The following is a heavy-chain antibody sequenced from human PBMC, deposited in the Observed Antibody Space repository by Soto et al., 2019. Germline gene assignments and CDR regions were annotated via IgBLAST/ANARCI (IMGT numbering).Heavy chain of an antibody. CDR1: GDSISSPNW. CDR3: AREGVDHRPYD. CDR2: MLASGRS. Sequence: QVQLQDSVPGLVKPSETLSLTCAVSGDSISSPNWWSCYRQTPGHGLESIGGMLASGRSNYNPSLNGRVTISLDTSKNHFSLKLTSLTAADTAIYYCAREGVDHRPYDWGQGIPVTVSS. J-gene: IGHJ4*02. V-gene: IGHV4-4*02. D-gene: IGHD2-8*01.